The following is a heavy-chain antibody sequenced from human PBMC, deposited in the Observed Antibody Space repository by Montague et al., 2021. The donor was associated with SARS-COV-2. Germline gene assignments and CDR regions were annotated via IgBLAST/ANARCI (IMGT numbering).Heavy chain of an antibody. CDR2: VFYSGTS. J-gene: IGHJ6*02. D-gene: IGHD2-15*01. CDR3: ARERLDCSGTSCYTNGLDV. CDR1: AVSVRSGLDY. V-gene: IGHV4-61*01. Sequence: SETLSLTCTVPAVSVRSGLDYSSWIRQPPSSQQGWMAYVFYSGTSNHNHSLKSRLPQTVDTSKNQFSLKLRCVTAADAAIYYCARERLDCSGTSCYTNGLDVWGQGIMVTVSS.